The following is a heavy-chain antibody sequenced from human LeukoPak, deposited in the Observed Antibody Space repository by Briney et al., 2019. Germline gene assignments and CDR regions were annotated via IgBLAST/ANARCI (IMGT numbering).Heavy chain of an antibody. CDR1: GFTFSSYA. J-gene: IGHJ6*02. V-gene: IGHV3-23*01. Sequence: GGSLRLSCVVSGFTFSSYAMTWVRQAPGKGLESVSSISSGGGSTYYADSVKGRFTISRDNSKNTLHLQMNSLRAEDTAVFYCARDSPSATYLHYALDVWGQGTTVIVSS. D-gene: IGHD2-2*01. CDR2: ISSGGGST. CDR3: ARDSPSATYLHYALDV.